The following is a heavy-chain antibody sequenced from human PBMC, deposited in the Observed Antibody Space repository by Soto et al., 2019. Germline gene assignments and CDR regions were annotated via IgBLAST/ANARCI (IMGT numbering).Heavy chain of an antibody. CDR1: GFTFSSYA. CDR3: ATVSGALVYLGY. D-gene: IGHD3-16*01. CDR2: ISGRGSST. J-gene: IGHJ4*02. Sequence: EVQLLESGGGLVQPGGSLRLSCAASGFTFSSYAMSWVRQAPGKGLEWVSAISGRGSSTYYAHSGKGRFTISRDNSKNTLYLQMNSLRDEDTAIYYCATVSGALVYLGYWGQGTLVTVSS. V-gene: IGHV3-23*01.